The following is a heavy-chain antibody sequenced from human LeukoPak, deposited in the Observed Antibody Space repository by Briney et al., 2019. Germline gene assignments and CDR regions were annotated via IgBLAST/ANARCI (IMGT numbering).Heavy chain of an antibody. V-gene: IGHV1-18*01. CDR2: ISADNGNT. Sequence: ASVKVSCKASGYTFTSSAISWVRQAHGQGLEWMGWISADNGNTNYAQKFQGRVTMTRDTSISTAYMELSRLRSDDTAVSYCARDINYYYYMDVWGKGTTVTISS. J-gene: IGHJ6*03. CDR3: ARDINYYYYMDV. CDR1: GYTFTSSA.